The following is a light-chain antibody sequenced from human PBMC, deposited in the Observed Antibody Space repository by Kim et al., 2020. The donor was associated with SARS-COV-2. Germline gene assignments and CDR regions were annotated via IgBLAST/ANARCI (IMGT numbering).Light chain of an antibody. J-gene: IGLJ2*01. V-gene: IGLV3-19*01. CDR1: SLRTHY. Sequence: ALGQTVRITCQGDSLRTHYASWYQQRPGQAPVLVMYAEHHRPSGIPDRFSGSSSGDTASLTITGAQAEDEADYYCNSRDSSDNHRVFGGGTQLTVL. CDR2: AEH. CDR3: NSRDSSDNHRV.